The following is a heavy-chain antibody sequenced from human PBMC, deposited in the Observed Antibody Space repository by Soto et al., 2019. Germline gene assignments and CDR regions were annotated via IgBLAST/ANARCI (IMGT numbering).Heavy chain of an antibody. CDR3: AVLAVAAQRYAFDI. J-gene: IGHJ3*02. CDR1: GGTFSNYA. CDR2: IILPFGTA. Sequence: SVKVSCKASGGTFSNYAISWVRQAPGQGLEWMGGIILPFGTANYAQKFQGRVTITADESMTTAYMELSSLRSEDTAVYYCAVLAVAAQRYAFDIWGQGTMVTV. D-gene: IGHD6-19*01. V-gene: IGHV1-69*13.